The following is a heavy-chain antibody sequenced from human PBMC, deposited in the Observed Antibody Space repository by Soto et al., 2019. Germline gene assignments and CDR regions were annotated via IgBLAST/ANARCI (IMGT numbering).Heavy chain of an antibody. J-gene: IGHJ3*02. CDR3: AKVRGPYCGGDCSPGGNAFEI. CDR2: ISYDGSNK. V-gene: IGHV3-30*18. CDR1: GFTFSSYG. Sequence: GGSLRLSCATSGFTFSSYGMHWVRQAPGKGLEGVAVISYDGSNKYYADSAKGRFTISRDHSKNTLYLQMNSLRAEDPAVYYCAKVRGPYCGGDCSPGGNAFEIWGQGTMVTVSS. D-gene: IGHD2-21*02.